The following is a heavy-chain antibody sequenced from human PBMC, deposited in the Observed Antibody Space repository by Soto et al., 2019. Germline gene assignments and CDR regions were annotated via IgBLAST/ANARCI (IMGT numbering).Heavy chain of an antibody. V-gene: IGHV4-4*02. CDR3: ARVLSRNKEWFDP. Sequence: QVHLQESGPGLVKPWGTLSLTCAVSGVSVTAGNLWSWVRQSPGKGLEWIGEVFPDGSTNYNPSLKSRVTISLDKSQNHFSLILTSVTAADTALYYCARVLSRNKEWFDPWGQGTLVTVSS. CDR2: VFPDGST. J-gene: IGHJ5*02. CDR1: GVSVTAGNL.